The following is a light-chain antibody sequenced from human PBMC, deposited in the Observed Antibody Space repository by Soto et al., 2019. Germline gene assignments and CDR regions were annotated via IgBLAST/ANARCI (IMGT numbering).Light chain of an antibody. Sequence: EIVLTQSPGTLSVSPGDRVTLSCRASQSISINLAWYQHKPGQAPRLLIHAGSTRATGIPARISGSGSGTEFTLTIGSLQSEDFATYYCQQSYSTPLTFGQGTKVDIK. V-gene: IGKV3D-15*01. CDR2: AGS. J-gene: IGKJ1*01. CDR1: QSISIN. CDR3: QQSYSTPLT.